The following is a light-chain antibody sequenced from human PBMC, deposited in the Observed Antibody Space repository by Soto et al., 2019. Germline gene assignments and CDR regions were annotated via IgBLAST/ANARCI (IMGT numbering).Light chain of an antibody. CDR3: QQYDNLWT. CDR1: QSISSW. V-gene: IGKV1-5*01. J-gene: IGKJ1*01. CDR2: DAS. Sequence: DIQMTQSPSTLSASVGDRLTITCRASQSISSWLAWYQQRPGKAPKLLIFDASSLESGVPSRFSGSGSGTEFTLTISSLQPDDFATYYCQQYDNLWTFGQGTKVEIK.